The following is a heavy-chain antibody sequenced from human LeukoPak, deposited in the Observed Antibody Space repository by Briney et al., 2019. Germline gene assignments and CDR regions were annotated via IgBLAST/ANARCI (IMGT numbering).Heavy chain of an antibody. V-gene: IGHV3-30-3*01. CDR2: ISYDGSNK. CDR1: GFTFSSYA. CDR3: ARDPSAAMEYYFDY. D-gene: IGHD2-2*01. Sequence: PGRSLRLSCAASGFTFSSYAMHWVRQAPGKGLEWVAVISYDGSNKYYADSVKGRFTISRDNSKNTLYLQMNSLRAEDTAVYYCARDPSAAMEYYFDYWGQGTLVTVSS. J-gene: IGHJ4*02.